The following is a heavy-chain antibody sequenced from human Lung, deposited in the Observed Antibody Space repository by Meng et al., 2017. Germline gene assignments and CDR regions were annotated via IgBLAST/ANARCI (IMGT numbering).Heavy chain of an antibody. D-gene: IGHD1-26*01. Sequence: QVELQASGPGLVKPSGTLSLTCAVSGGSITSSTWWSWVRQTPGKGLEWFGEIFHSGSTNYNPPLESRVTISVDKSKNQFSLKVYPVTAADTATYYCARFDISSSGRGDYWGQGILVTVSS. V-gene: IGHV4-4*02. CDR2: IFHSGST. J-gene: IGHJ4*02. CDR3: ARFDISSSGRGDY. CDR1: GGSITSSTW.